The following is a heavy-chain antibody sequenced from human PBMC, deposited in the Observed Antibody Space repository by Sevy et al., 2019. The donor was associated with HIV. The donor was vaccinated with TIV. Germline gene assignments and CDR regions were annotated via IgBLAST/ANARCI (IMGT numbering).Heavy chain of an antibody. Sequence: ASVKVSCKVSGYTFSIYRITWVRQAPGQGLEWMGWISPHTGDTKFAENFQDRVTMGTDTSTATAYMELSSLGSDDTAVYYCARAFCTSGRCYSLAYWGQGTLVTVSS. V-gene: IGHV1-18*01. CDR1: GYTFSIYR. CDR3: ARAFCTSGRCYSLAY. CDR2: ISPHTGDT. J-gene: IGHJ4*02. D-gene: IGHD2-15*01.